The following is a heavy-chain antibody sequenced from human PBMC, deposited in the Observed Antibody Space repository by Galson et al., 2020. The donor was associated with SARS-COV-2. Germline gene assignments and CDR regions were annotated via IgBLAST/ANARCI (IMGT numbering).Heavy chain of an antibody. Sequence: SETLSLTCAVYGGSFSGYYWSWIRQPPGKGLEWIGEINHSGSTNYNPSLKSRVTISVDTSKNQFSLKLSSVTAADTAVYYCARSAGTFLSSYYYYYGMDVWGQGTTVTVSS. CDR1: GGSFSGYY. CDR3: ARSAGTFLSSYYYYYGMDV. J-gene: IGHJ6*02. D-gene: IGHD6-13*01. V-gene: IGHV4-34*01. CDR2: INHSGST.